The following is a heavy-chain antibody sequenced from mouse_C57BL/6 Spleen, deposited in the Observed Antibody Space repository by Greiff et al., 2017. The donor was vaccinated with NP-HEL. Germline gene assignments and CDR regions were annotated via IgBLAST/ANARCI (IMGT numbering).Heavy chain of an antibody. V-gene: IGHV1-9*01. J-gene: IGHJ3*01. Sequence: VKLVESGAELMKPGASVKLSCKATGYTFTGYWIEWVKQRPGHGLEWIGEILPGSGSTNYNEKFKGKATFTADTSSNTAYMQLSSLTTEDSAIYYCARVGAYYGSSPAWFAYWGQGTLVTVSA. CDR1: GYTFTGYW. CDR2: ILPGSGST. D-gene: IGHD1-1*01. CDR3: ARVGAYYGSSPAWFAY.